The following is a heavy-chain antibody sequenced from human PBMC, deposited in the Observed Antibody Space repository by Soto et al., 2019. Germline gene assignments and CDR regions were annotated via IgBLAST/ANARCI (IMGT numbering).Heavy chain of an antibody. Sequence: GRSLRLSCAASGFIFSGYAMTWVLQAPGRGLEWVSDISSSARSTYYADSVKGRFTISRDNSKNTLYLQMNSLRAEDTALYSCAGASGSYHLPDIWGQGALVTVSS. CDR1: GFIFSGYA. CDR2: ISSSARST. CDR3: AGASGSYHLPDI. D-gene: IGHD3-22*01. V-gene: IGHV3-23*01. J-gene: IGHJ4*02.